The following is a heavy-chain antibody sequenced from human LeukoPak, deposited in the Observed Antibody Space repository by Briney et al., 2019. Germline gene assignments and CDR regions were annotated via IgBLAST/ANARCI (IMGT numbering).Heavy chain of an antibody. J-gene: IGHJ5*02. Sequence: GRSLRLSCAASGFTFSSYGMHWVRQAPGKGLEWVAVIWYDGSNKYYADSVKGRFTISRDNSKNTLYLKMNSLRAEDTAVYYCAREGHYNWFDPWGQGTLVTVSS. CDR2: IWYDGSNK. V-gene: IGHV3-33*01. CDR3: AREGHYNWFDP. CDR1: GFTFSSYG.